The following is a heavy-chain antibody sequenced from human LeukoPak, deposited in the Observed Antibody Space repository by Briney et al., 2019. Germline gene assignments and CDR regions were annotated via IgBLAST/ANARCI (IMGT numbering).Heavy chain of an antibody. Sequence: PGGSLRLSCAASGFTFSNYAMSWVRQAPGKGLEWVSAISGSGGTKYYADSVKGRFTISRDNAKNSLYLQMNSLRAEDTAVYYCARGLNWFDPWGQGTLVTVSS. CDR3: ARGLNWFDP. D-gene: IGHD3-16*01. V-gene: IGHV3-23*01. CDR2: ISGSGGTK. CDR1: GFTFSNYA. J-gene: IGHJ5*02.